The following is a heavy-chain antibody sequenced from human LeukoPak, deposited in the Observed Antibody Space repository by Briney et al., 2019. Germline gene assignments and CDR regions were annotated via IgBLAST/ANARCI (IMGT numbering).Heavy chain of an antibody. V-gene: IGHV1-2*04. CDR1: GYTFTGYY. Sequence: GASVKVSCKASGYTFTGYYMHRVRQAPGHGLEWMGWINPNSGGTNYAQKFQGWVTMTRDTSISTAYMELSRLRSDDTAVYYCARAGEPFYYFDYWGQGTLVTVSS. J-gene: IGHJ4*02. CDR3: ARAGEPFYYFDY. CDR2: INPNSGGT. D-gene: IGHD1-26*01.